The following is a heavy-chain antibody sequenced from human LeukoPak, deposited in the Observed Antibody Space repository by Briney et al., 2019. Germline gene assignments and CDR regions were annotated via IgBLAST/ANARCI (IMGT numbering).Heavy chain of an antibody. J-gene: IGHJ3*02. D-gene: IGHD5-12*01. Sequence: SETLSLTCAVYRGSLSGYYWSWIRQPPGKGLEWIGEINHSGSTNYNPSLKSRVTISVDTSKNQFSLKLSSVTAADTAVYYCASHSDYGTFDAFDIWGQGTMVTVSS. CDR3: ASHSDYGTFDAFDI. CDR2: INHSGST. V-gene: IGHV4-34*01. CDR1: RGSLSGYY.